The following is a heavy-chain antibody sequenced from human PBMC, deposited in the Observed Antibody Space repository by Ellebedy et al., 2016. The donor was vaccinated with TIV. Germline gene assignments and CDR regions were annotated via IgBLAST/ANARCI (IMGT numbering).Heavy chain of an antibody. V-gene: IGHV3-23*01. CDR2: TSGSAGST. Sequence: PGGSLRLSCAASGFTFNSYVISWVRQAPGKGLEWVSATSGSAGSTYYADSVKGRFTISRDNSKNTLFLQMNSLRAEDTAVYYCAKDGRGTNPGHFDYWGQGTLVTVSS. D-gene: IGHD2-8*01. CDR1: GFTFNSYV. J-gene: IGHJ4*02. CDR3: AKDGRGTNPGHFDY.